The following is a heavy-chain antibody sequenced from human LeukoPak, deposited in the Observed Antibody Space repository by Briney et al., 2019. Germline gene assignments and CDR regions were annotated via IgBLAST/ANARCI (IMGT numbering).Heavy chain of an antibody. CDR2: IYYSGST. V-gene: IGHV4-59*01. Sequence: SETLSLTCAVYGGSFSGYYWSWIRQPPGKGLEWIGYIYYSGSTNYNPSLKSRVTISVDTSKNQFSLKLSSVTAADTAVYYCAREVDTAMVGDAFDIWGQGTMVTVSS. CDR1: GGSFSGYY. D-gene: IGHD5-18*01. CDR3: AREVDTAMVGDAFDI. J-gene: IGHJ3*02.